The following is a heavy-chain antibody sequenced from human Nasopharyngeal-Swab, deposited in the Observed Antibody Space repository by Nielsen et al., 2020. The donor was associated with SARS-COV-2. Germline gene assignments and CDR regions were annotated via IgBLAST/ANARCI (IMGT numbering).Heavy chain of an antibody. CDR3: TTDFYFDY. Sequence: GESLKISCAASGFIFSASAIHWVRQASGKGLEWVGRIGDKDHNYATTYGASVQGRFTISRDDSKNTAFLQMDSLETEDTALYYCTTDFYFDYWGQGTLVTVSS. J-gene: IGHJ4*02. CDR2: IGDKDHNYAT. CDR1: GFIFSASA. V-gene: IGHV3-73*01.